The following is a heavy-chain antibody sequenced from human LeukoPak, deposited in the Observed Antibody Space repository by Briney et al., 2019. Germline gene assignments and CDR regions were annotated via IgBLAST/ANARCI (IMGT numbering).Heavy chain of an antibody. Sequence: SETPSLTCTVSGGSISSGSYYWSWIRQPAGKGLEWIGRTYTSGSTNYNPSLKSRVTISVDTSKNQFSLKLSSVTAADTAVYYCARGGRWEPLDYWGQGTLVTVSS. CDR1: GGSISSGSYY. V-gene: IGHV4-61*02. CDR2: TYTSGST. CDR3: ARGGRWEPLDY. J-gene: IGHJ4*02. D-gene: IGHD1-26*01.